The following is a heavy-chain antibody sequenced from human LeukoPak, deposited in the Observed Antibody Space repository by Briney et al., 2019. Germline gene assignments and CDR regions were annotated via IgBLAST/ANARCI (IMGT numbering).Heavy chain of an antibody. CDR2: ISGGGRST. Sequence: PRGSLRLSCAASGFTFSSYAMSWVRQAPGKGLEWVSAISGGGRSTYYADSVKGRFTISRDNSKSTLYLQMNSLRAEDTAVYYCAKDFDWAPVGDYWGQGTLVTVSS. D-gene: IGHD3-9*01. CDR3: AKDFDWAPVGDY. J-gene: IGHJ4*02. V-gene: IGHV3-23*01. CDR1: GFTFSSYA.